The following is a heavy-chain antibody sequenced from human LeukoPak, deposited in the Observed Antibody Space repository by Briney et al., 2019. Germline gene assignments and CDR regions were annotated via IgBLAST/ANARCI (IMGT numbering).Heavy chain of an antibody. D-gene: IGHD3-3*01. J-gene: IGHJ6*03. CDR1: GGSISSSSYF. Sequence: SETLSLTCTVSGGSISSSSYFWAWIRQPPGKGLEWIGSIYYSGSTYYNPSLKSRVTISVDTSKNQFSLKLGSVTAADTAVYYCARDSGYDFWSGPYRHYYYYMDVWGKGTTVTVSS. CDR3: ARDSGYDFWSGPYRHYYYYMDV. V-gene: IGHV4-39*07. CDR2: IYYSGST.